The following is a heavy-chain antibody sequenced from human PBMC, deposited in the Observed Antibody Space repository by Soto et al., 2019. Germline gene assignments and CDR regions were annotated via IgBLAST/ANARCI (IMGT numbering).Heavy chain of an antibody. D-gene: IGHD6-19*01. CDR3: ARAIRIAVGTMDYYYYGMDV. V-gene: IGHV1-69*13. CDR1: GYTFTSYG. Sequence: ASVKVSCKASGYTFTSYGISWVRQAPGQGLEWMGGIIPIFGTANYAQKFQGRVTITADESTSTAYMELSSLRSEDTAVYYCARAIRIAVGTMDYYYYGMDVWGQGTTVTVSS. J-gene: IGHJ6*02. CDR2: IIPIFGTA.